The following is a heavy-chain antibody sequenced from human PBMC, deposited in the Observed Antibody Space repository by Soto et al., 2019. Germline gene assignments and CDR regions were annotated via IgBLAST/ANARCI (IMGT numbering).Heavy chain of an antibody. CDR3: TRKTPPTGMEV. J-gene: IGHJ6*02. CDR2: IGSGGDT. V-gene: IGHV3-13*01. CDR1: GFTLSSYD. D-gene: IGHD3-9*01. Sequence: EVQLVESGGGLVQPGVSLRLSCAASGFTLSSYDIHWVRQATGEGLAWVSGIGSGGDTHYADSVKGRFIISREDGKNSFYRQMNNLRVGDTAVYFCTRKTPPTGMEVWGQGATVTVS.